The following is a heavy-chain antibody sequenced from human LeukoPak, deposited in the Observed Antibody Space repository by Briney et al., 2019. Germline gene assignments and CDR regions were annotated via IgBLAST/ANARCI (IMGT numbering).Heavy chain of an antibody. J-gene: IGHJ6*03. CDR3: AKLKINYYYYMDV. CDR1: GFTFNRYG. Sequence: GGSLRLSCAASGFTFNRYGMHWVRQAPGKGLEWVAFIRSDGRNKYYADSVKGRFTISRDNSKNTLYLQMNSLRAEDTAVYYCAKLKINYYYYMDVWGKGTTVIVSS. V-gene: IGHV3-30*02. D-gene: IGHD3-16*01. CDR2: IRSDGRNK.